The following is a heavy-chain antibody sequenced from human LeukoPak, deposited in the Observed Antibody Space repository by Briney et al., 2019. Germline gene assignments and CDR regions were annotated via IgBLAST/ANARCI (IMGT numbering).Heavy chain of an antibody. V-gene: IGHV3-21*01. J-gene: IGHJ4*02. CDR3: ARGYSYGYFPYYFDY. Sequence: PGGSLRLSCAASGFSFSSYSMNWVRQAPGKGLEWVSSISSSSSYIYYAESVKGRFTIARDNAKNSLYLQMNSLRAEDTAVYYCARGYSYGYFPYYFDYWGQGTLVTVSS. CDR2: ISSSSSYI. D-gene: IGHD5-18*01. CDR1: GFSFSSYS.